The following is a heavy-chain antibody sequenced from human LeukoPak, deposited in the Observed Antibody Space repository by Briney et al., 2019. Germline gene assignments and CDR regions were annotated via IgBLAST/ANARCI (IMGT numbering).Heavy chain of an antibody. CDR2: ISGTGSAT. Sequence: GGSLRLSCVASGFSFSSSAMSWVRQAPGRGLQWVSSISGTGSATHYADSVKGRFTISRDNSKNTLYLQMNSLRAEDTAVYYCAKDSYYDSSGYYLPFDYWGQGTLVTVSS. CDR1: GFSFSSSA. V-gene: IGHV3-23*01. J-gene: IGHJ4*02. D-gene: IGHD3-22*01. CDR3: AKDSYYDSSGYYLPFDY.